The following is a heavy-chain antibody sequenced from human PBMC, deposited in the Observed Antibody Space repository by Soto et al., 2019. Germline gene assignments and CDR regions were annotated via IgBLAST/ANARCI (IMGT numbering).Heavy chain of an antibody. CDR2: INPNSGGT. CDR1: GYTFTGYC. D-gene: IGHD3-3*01. Sequence: ASVKVSFKASGYTFTGYCMHWVRQAPGQGLEWMGWINPNSGGTNYAQKFQGWVTMTRDTSISTAYMELSRLRSEDTAVYYCARRVWSTTTIFGVVYYFDYWGQGTLVTVSS. V-gene: IGHV1-2*04. CDR3: ARRVWSTTTIFGVVYYFDY. J-gene: IGHJ4*02.